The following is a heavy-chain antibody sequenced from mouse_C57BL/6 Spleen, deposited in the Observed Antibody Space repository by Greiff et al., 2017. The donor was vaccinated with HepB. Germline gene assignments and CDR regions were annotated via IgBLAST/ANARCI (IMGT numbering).Heavy chain of an antibody. CDR1: GYTFTSYW. J-gene: IGHJ2*01. D-gene: IGHD3-3*01. Sequence: VQLQQSGAELVKPGASVKLSCKASGYTFTSYWMHWVKQRPGQGLEWIGMIHPNSGSTNYNEKFKSKATLTVDKSSSTAYMQLSSLTSEDSAVYYCARKGTNCFDYWGQGTTLTVSS. V-gene: IGHV1-64*01. CDR2: IHPNSGST. CDR3: ARKGTNCFDY.